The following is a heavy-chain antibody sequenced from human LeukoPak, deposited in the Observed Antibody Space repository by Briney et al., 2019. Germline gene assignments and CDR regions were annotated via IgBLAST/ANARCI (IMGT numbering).Heavy chain of an antibody. CDR3: ARQEFGYYGSGSPTSSYYDYYYGMDV. J-gene: IGHJ6*02. V-gene: IGHV4-39*01. CDR1: GGSISSSSYY. CDR2: IYYSGST. Sequence: PSETLPLTCTVSGGSISSSSYYWGWLRQPPGKGLEWIGSIYYSGSTYYNPSLKSRVTISVDTSKNQFSLKLSSVTAADTAVYYCARQEFGYYGSGSPTSSYYDYYYGMDVWCQGTTVTVSS. D-gene: IGHD3-10*01.